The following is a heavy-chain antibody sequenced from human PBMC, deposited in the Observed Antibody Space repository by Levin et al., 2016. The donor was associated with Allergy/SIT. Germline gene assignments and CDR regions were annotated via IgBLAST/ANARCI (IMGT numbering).Heavy chain of an antibody. D-gene: IGHD1/OR15-1a*01. J-gene: IGHJ4*02. Sequence: SETLSLTCTVSRGSISTYHWNWIRQPPGKGLEWIGETHYNGRNNFNYNPSLKSRVTIVVDTSKSQFSLKLTSVTAADTAVYYCARDREHTHGRSFDYWGQGIPVTVSS. V-gene: IGHV4-59*01. CDR1: RGSISTYH. CDR3: ARDREHTHGRSFDY. CDR2: THYNGRNNF.